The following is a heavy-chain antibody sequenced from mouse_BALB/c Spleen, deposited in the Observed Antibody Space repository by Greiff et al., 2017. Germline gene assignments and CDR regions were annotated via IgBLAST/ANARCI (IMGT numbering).Heavy chain of an antibody. V-gene: IGHV5-9-4*01. Sequence: DVMLVESGGGLVKPGGSLKLSCAASGFTFSSYAMSWVRQSPEKRLEWVAEISSGGSYTYYPDTVTGRFTISRDNAKNTLYLEMSSLRSEDTAMYYCAREGTTVDWYFDVWGAGTTVTVSS. J-gene: IGHJ1*01. D-gene: IGHD1-1*01. CDR3: AREGTTVDWYFDV. CDR1: GFTFSSYA. CDR2: ISSGGSYT.